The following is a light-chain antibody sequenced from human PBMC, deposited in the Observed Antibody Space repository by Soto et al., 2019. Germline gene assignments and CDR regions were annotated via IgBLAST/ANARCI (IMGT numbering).Light chain of an antibody. CDR2: DAS. J-gene: IGKJ1*01. CDR1: QSVSSSS. V-gene: IGKV3-20*01. Sequence: EIVLTQSPGTLSLSPGERATLSCRASQSVSSSSLAWYQQKRGQAPRLLIHDASSRATGIPDRFSGSGSGTDFTLTISRLEPEVFAVYYCQQYGGSPRTFGQGTKVEVK. CDR3: QQYGGSPRT.